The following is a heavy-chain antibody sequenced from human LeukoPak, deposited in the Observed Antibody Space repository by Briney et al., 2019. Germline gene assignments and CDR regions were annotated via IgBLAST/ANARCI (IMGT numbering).Heavy chain of an antibody. V-gene: IGHV1-2*02. Sequence: GASVKVSCKASGYTFTSYGISWVRQAPGQGLEWMGWINPNSGGTNYAQKFQGRVTMTRDTSISTAYMELSRLRSDDTAVYYCARAHYDYVWGSYRYTVLYFDYWGQGTLVTVSS. D-gene: IGHD3-16*02. J-gene: IGHJ4*02. CDR1: GYTFTSYG. CDR2: INPNSGGT. CDR3: ARAHYDYVWGSYRYTVLYFDY.